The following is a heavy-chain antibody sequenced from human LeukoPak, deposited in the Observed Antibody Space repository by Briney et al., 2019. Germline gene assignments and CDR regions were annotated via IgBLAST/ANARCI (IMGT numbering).Heavy chain of an antibody. J-gene: IGHJ4*02. Sequence: SETLSLTCTVSGGSLNNSYWTWIRQPPGKGLEWIGYVYYSGGTNYNPSLKSRVTISVDTSKNQFSLKLTSVTAADTAVYYCARDRGYSYDLDFWGQGTLVTVSS. CDR3: ARDRGYSYDLDF. V-gene: IGHV4-59*01. CDR1: GGSLNNSY. CDR2: VYYSGGT. D-gene: IGHD5-18*01.